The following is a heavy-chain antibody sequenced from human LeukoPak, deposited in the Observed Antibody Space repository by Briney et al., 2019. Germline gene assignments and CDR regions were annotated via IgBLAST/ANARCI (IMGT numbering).Heavy chain of an antibody. CDR1: GFTFSSYG. CDR3: ARGDNRYYFDY. V-gene: IGHV3-21*01. Sequence: AGGPLRLSCAASGFTFSSYGMNWVRQAPGKGLEWVSSISSSSSYIYYADSLKGRFTISRDNAKNSLYLQMNSLRAEDTAVYYCARGDNRYYFDYWGQGTLVTVSS. D-gene: IGHD1-14*01. J-gene: IGHJ4*02. CDR2: ISSSSSYI.